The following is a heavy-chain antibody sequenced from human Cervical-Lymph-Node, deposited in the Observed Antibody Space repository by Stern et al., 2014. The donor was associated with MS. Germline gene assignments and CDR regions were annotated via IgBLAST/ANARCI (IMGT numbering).Heavy chain of an antibody. Sequence: ESGPTLVKPTQTLTLTCTFSGFSLTTVGLGVGWIRQPPGKALEWLAIIYWDDDKRYTPSLESRLAIAKDISKDQVVLTMTNMDPVDTATYHCARFSMVQGVWWFDPWGQGILVTVSS. CDR3: ARFSMVQGVWWFDP. CDR1: GFSLTTVGLG. V-gene: IGHV2-5*02. CDR2: IYWDDDK. D-gene: IGHD3-10*01. J-gene: IGHJ5*02.